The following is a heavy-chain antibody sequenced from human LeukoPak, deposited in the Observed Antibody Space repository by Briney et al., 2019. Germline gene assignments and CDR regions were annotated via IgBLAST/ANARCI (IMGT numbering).Heavy chain of an antibody. CDR3: ARQQTDWGSPFDY. J-gene: IGHJ4*02. V-gene: IGHV4-39*01. CDR2: IFYSGST. Sequence: SETLSLTCTVSGGSISSSSYFWGWIRQPPGKGLEWIGSIFYSGSTYYKSSLKSRVTISVDTSKNQFSVKLSSVTAADTAVYYCARQQTDWGSPFDYWGQGTLVTVSS. D-gene: IGHD7-27*01. CDR1: GGSISSSSYF.